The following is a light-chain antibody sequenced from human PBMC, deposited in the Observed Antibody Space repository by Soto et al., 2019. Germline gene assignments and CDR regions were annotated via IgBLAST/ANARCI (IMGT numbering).Light chain of an antibody. CDR3: QQYGSPLT. CDR2: GAS. V-gene: IGKV3-20*01. Sequence: EIVLTQSPGTLSLSPGERATLSCRASQSVSSSYLAWYQQKPGQAPRLLIYGASSRDTGIPDRFSGSGSGTDFTLTISRLEPEDFAVYYCQQYGSPLTFVGGTKVEIK. J-gene: IGKJ4*01. CDR1: QSVSSSY.